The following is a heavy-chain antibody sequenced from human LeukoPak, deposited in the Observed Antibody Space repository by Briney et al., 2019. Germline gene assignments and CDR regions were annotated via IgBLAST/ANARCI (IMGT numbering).Heavy chain of an antibody. J-gene: IGHJ5*02. CDR1: GGSFIGYD. D-gene: IGHD6-6*01. CDR3: ASLARGGNWFDP. Sequence: PSETLSLTCAVCGGSFIGYDWTWIRQPPGKGLEWIGEINHSGGTNYNPSLKSRVTISVDTSKNQFSLKLSSVTAADTAVYYCASLARGGNWFDPWGQGTLVTVSS. CDR2: INHSGGT. V-gene: IGHV4-34*01.